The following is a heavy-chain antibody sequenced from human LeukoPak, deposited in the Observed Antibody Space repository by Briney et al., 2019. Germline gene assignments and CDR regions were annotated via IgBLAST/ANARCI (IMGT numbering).Heavy chain of an antibody. D-gene: IGHD6-19*01. CDR1: GFTFGDYA. CDR3: TRTPALGYSSGCDY. V-gene: IGHV3-49*03. Sequence: GGSLRLSCTASGFTFGDYAMSWFRQAPGKGLEWVGFIRSKAYGGTTEYAASVKGRFTISRDDSKSIAYLQMNSLKTGDTAVYYCTRTPALGYSSGCDYWDQGTLVTVSS. J-gene: IGHJ4*02. CDR2: IRSKAYGGTT.